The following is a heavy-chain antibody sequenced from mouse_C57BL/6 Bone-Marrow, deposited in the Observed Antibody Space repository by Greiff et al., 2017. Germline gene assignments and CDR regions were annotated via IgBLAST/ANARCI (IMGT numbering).Heavy chain of an antibody. CDR3: AHLWLRNY. D-gene: IGHD2-2*01. Sequence: VQLQQPGAELVKPGASVKLSCKASGYTFTSYWMQWVKQRPGQGLEWIGEIDPSDSYTNYNQNFKGKATLTVDTSSSTAYLQLSSLTSEDSAVYYCAHLWLRNYWGQGTTLTVSS. V-gene: IGHV1-50*01. CDR2: IDPSDSYT. J-gene: IGHJ2*01. CDR1: GYTFTSYW.